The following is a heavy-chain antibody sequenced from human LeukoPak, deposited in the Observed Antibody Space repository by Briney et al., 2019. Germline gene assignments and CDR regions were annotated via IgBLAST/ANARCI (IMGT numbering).Heavy chain of an antibody. Sequence: SETLSLTCTVSGGSISNSYWSWIRQPPGKGLEWIGYIYYSGSTYYNPSLKSRVTISVDTSKNQFSLKLSSVTAADTAVYYCAREGTYYYDPSHYYYYYMDVWGKGTTVTVSS. J-gene: IGHJ6*03. D-gene: IGHD3-22*01. CDR2: IYYSGST. V-gene: IGHV4-59*04. CDR1: GGSISNSY. CDR3: AREGTYYYDPSHYYYYYMDV.